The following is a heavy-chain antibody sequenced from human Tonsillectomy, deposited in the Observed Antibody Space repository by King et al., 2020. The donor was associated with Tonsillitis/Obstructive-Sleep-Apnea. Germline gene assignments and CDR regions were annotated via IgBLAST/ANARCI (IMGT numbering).Heavy chain of an antibody. D-gene: IGHD6-13*01. Sequence: PLQESVPGLVKPSETLSLTCTVSGGSISSSSYYWGWIRQPPGKGLEWIGSIYYTGSTYYNPSLKSRVTISVDTSKNQFSLKLSSVTAADPAVYYCARQSQQLLRWFGPWGQGTLVTVSS. V-gene: IGHV4-39*01. CDR1: GGSISSSSYY. CDR3: ARQSQQLLRWFGP. J-gene: IGHJ5*02. CDR2: IYYTGST.